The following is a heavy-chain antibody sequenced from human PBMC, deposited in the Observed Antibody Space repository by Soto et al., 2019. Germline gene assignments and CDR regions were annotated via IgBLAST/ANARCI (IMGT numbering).Heavy chain of an antibody. Sequence: SETLSLTCTVSGGSISSGDYYWSWIRQPPGKGLEWIGYIYYSGSTYYNPSLKSRVTISVDTSKNQFSLKLSSVTAADTAVYYCASTMVRGAVDYWGQGTLVTVSS. CDR2: IYYSGST. D-gene: IGHD3-10*01. CDR3: ASTMVRGAVDY. CDR1: GGSISSGDYY. J-gene: IGHJ4*02. V-gene: IGHV4-30-4*01.